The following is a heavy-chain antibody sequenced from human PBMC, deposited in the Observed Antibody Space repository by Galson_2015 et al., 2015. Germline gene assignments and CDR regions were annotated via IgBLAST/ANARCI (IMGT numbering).Heavy chain of an antibody. CDR2: ISGSGDKT. Sequence: SCKASGGSFNIYAINWVRQAPGKGLEWVSTISGSGDKTYYADSVKGRFTISRDNSENTLYLQMNSLRAEDTAVYYCAKMRVTIFPYYYYMDVWGKGTTVTVSS. J-gene: IGHJ6*03. CDR1: GGSFNIYA. CDR3: AKMRVTIFPYYYYMDV. D-gene: IGHD3-3*01. V-gene: IGHV3-23*01.